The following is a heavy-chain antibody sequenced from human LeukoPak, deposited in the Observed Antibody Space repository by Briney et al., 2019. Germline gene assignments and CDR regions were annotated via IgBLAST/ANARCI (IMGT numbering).Heavy chain of an antibody. J-gene: IGHJ3*02. CDR1: AGSISSSNW. CDR3: ARDTYYYNSDTSWSDVFDI. V-gene: IGHV4-4*02. CDR2: IYHSGST. D-gene: IGHD3-22*01. Sequence: SETLSLTCAVSAGSISSSNWWSWVRQPPGKGLEWIGEIYHSGSTNYNPSLKSQATISVDKSKNQFSLKLSSVTAADTAVYYCARDTYYYNSDTSWSDVFDIWGQGTMVTVSS.